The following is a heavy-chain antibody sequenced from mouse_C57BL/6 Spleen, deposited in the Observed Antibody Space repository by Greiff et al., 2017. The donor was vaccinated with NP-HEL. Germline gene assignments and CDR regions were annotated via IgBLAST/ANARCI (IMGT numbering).Heavy chain of an antibody. V-gene: IGHV1-9*01. CDR1: GYTFTGYW. Sequence: QVQLQQSGAELMKPGASVKLSCKATGYTFTGYWIEWVKQRPGHGLEWIGEILPGSGSTNYNEKFKGKATFTADTSSNTAYMQLSSLTTEDSAIYYCASPASPRQLSRFAYWGQGTLVTVSA. CDR2: ILPGSGST. D-gene: IGHD3-2*02. CDR3: ASPASPRQLSRFAY. J-gene: IGHJ3*01.